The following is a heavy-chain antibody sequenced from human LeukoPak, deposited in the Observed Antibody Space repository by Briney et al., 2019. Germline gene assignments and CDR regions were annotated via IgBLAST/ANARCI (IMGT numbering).Heavy chain of an antibody. CDR1: GDSISKYY. D-gene: IGHD1-14*01. CDR3: ARLHLPAHEGAFDI. Sequence: SETLSLTCTVPGDSISKYYWSRIRQPADKGLGWIGRIHTRGATHYNPSPKSRVTLSFDTSTHQLPLRLTSVTATDTAVYYCARLHLPAHEGAFDIWGRGTMVTVSS. CDR2: IHTRGAT. J-gene: IGHJ3*02. V-gene: IGHV4-4*07.